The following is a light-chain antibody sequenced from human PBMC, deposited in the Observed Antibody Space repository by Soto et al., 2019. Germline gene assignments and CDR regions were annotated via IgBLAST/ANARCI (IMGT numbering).Light chain of an antibody. Sequence: EIVLTQSPGTLSLSPGEGATLSCRASETLSSKYLAWYQQKPGQPPRLLIYGGSSRAAGIPDRLSGSGSGTDFTLTISRLESEDFAVYYCQQYGSSRTFGQGTKVDIK. CDR3: QQYGSSRT. J-gene: IGKJ1*01. V-gene: IGKV3-20*01. CDR1: ETLSSKY. CDR2: GGS.